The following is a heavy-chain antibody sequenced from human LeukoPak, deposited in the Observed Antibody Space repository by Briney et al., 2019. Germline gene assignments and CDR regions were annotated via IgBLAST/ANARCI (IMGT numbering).Heavy chain of an antibody. CDR2: FHNSGTS. CDR3: ARHSYNYYGLDV. Sequence: SETLSLTCTVSDDSISDYYRGWIRQPPGKGLEWIGYFHNSGTSTYNPSLKSRVTMSVDTSNNHLSLRLTSVTAADTALYYCARHSYNYYGLDVWGQGTTITVSS. CDR1: DDSISDYY. V-gene: IGHV4-59*08. J-gene: IGHJ6*02.